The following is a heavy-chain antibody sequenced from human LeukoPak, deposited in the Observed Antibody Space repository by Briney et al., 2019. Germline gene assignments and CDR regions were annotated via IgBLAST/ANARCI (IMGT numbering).Heavy chain of an antibody. CDR1: GYSISSGYY. V-gene: IGHV4-38-2*02. CDR2: IYHSGSS. CDR3: ARGGIASRPSCWFDP. Sequence: SETLSLTCTAPGYSISSGYYWGWIRQPPGKGLEWIGSIYHSGSSYYNPSLKSRVTISVDTSKNQFSLKLSSVTAADTAVYYCARGGIASRPSCWFDPWGQGTQVTVSS. J-gene: IGHJ5*02. D-gene: IGHD6-6*01.